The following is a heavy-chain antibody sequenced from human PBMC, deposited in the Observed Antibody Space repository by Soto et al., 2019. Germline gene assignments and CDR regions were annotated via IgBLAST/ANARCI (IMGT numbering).Heavy chain of an antibody. CDR2: VSAHADVT. V-gene: IGHV3-23*01. CDR1: GFIFSNYA. CDR3: TRGPRSYSDTSSYYFDYFGN. J-gene: IGHJ4*02. D-gene: IGHD3-22*01. Sequence: PGGSLRLSCEAPGFIFSNYAMSWVRQAPGKGLEWVSSVSAHADVTYYADSVKDRFTISRDNSKNTLYLQMDTLRAEATAVYHCTRGPRSYSDTSSYYFDYFGNWGQGTLVTVSS.